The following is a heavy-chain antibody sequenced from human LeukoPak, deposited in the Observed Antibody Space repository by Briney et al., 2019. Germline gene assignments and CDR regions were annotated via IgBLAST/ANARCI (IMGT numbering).Heavy chain of an antibody. Sequence: GGSLRLSCAASGFTFSSYAMSWVRQAPGKGLEWVSYISNSGSTIYYADSVKGRFTISRDDAKSSLYLQMNSLRAEDTAVYYCARDGRDGDYFDYWGQGTLVTVSS. CDR3: ARDGRDGDYFDY. CDR1: GFTFSSYA. CDR2: ISNSGSTI. D-gene: IGHD5-24*01. V-gene: IGHV3-48*03. J-gene: IGHJ4*02.